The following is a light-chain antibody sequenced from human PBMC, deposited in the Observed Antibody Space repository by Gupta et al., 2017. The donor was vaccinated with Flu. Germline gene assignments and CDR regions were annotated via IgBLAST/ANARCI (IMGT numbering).Light chain of an antibody. CDR1: KLGDKY. CDR2: QDS. V-gene: IGLV3-1*01. J-gene: IGLJ3*02. Sequence: SYELTQPPSVSVSPGQTASITCSGDKLGDKYACWYQQKPGQSPVLVIYQDSKRPSGIPERFSGSNSGNTATLTISGTQAMDEADYYCQAWDSSTWVFGGVTKLTVL. CDR3: QAWDSSTWV.